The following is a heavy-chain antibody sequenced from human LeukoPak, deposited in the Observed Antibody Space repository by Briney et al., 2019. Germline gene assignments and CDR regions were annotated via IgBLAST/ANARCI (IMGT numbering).Heavy chain of an antibody. D-gene: IGHD1-26*01. Sequence: ASVKVSCKASGYSFSGYYIHWVRQAPGQGLEWMGWINPDNGGTNYAQKFQGTVTMTRDTSMSTAYMEVSRLRSDDTAVYYCARWGGGNYCLWDYWGQGTLVTVSS. CDR3: ARWGGGNYCLWDY. J-gene: IGHJ4*02. CDR2: INPDNGGT. V-gene: IGHV1-2*02. CDR1: GYSFSGYY.